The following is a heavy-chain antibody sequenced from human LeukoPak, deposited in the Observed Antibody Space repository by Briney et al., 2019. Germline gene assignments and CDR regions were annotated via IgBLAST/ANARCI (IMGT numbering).Heavy chain of an antibody. Sequence: GGSLRLSCAASGFTLSSYAMSWVRRAPGKGLEWVSAISNNGGYTYYADSVQGRFTISRDNSKSTLCLQMNSLRAEDTAVYYCAKQLGYCSDGSCYFPYWGQGTLVTVSS. J-gene: IGHJ4*02. D-gene: IGHD2-15*01. CDR3: AKQLGYCSDGSCYFPY. CDR2: ISNNGGYT. V-gene: IGHV3-23*01. CDR1: GFTLSSYA.